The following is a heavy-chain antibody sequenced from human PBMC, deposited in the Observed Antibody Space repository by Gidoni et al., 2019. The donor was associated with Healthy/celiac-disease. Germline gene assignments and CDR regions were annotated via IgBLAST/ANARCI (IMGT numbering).Heavy chain of an antibody. V-gene: IGHV3-66*02. D-gene: IGHD6-13*01. Sequence: EVQLVESGGGLVQPGGSLRLSCVASGFTVSSNYMSWVRQAPGKGLEWVSVIYSGGSTYYADSVKGRFTISRDNSKNTLYLQMNSLRAEDTAVYYCARDPRSSSWYAFDYWGQGTLVTVSS. CDR1: GFTVSSNY. J-gene: IGHJ4*02. CDR2: IYSGGST. CDR3: ARDPRSSSWYAFDY.